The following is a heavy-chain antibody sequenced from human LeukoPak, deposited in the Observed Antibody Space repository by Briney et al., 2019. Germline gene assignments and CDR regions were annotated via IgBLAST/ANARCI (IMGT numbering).Heavy chain of an antibody. Sequence: SETLSLTCAVYGGSFSGYYWSWIRQPPGKGLEWIGEINHSGSTNYNPSLKSRVTISVDTSKNQFSLKLSSVTAADTAVYYCARVFMGIDYWGQGTLVTVSS. V-gene: IGHV4-34*01. CDR1: GGSFSGYY. J-gene: IGHJ4*02. CDR2: INHSGST. D-gene: IGHD7-27*01. CDR3: ARVFMGIDY.